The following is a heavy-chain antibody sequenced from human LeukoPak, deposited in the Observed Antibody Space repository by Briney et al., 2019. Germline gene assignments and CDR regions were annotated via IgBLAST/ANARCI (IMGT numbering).Heavy chain of an antibody. Sequence: KPSETLSLTCTASGSSISSYYWSWIRQPPGKGLEWIGYIYYSGSTNYSPSLKSRLTISVDTSKNQFSLKLSSVTAADTAVYYCARTYGSSGLGYFDLWGRGTLVTVSS. V-gene: IGHV4-59*01. D-gene: IGHD6-13*01. J-gene: IGHJ2*01. CDR1: GSSISSYY. CDR2: IYYSGST. CDR3: ARTYGSSGLGYFDL.